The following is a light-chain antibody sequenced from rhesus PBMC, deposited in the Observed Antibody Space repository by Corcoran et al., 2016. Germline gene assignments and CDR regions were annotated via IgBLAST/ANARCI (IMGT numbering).Light chain of an antibody. CDR1: QSLLHSNGNTY. CDR3: VQAIAFPYS. V-gene: IGKV2-72*01. Sequence: IVMTQTPLSLSITPGEPASISCRSSQSLLHSNGNTYLHWYLQKAGQSSQLLIYGASNRASGVPDRFSGSGSGTDFTRKISKVEADDVGFYYCVQAIAFPYSFGQGTRVEIK. CDR2: GAS. J-gene: IGKJ2*01.